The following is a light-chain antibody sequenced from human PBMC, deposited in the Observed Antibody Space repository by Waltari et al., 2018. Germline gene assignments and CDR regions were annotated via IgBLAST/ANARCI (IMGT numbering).Light chain of an antibody. J-gene: IGKJ1*01. CDR1: QSISSW. CDR3: HQYNDYSWT. Sequence: DIQMTQSPSTLSATVGDSVTITCRASQSISSWLAWYQQKPGKAPKLLISKATNLESGVPSRFSGSGSGTEFTLTISSLQPDDFASYYCHQYNDYSWTFGQGTKVEIK. CDR2: KAT. V-gene: IGKV1-5*03.